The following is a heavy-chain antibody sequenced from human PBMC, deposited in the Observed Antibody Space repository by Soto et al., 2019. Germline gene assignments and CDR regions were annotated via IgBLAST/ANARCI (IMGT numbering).Heavy chain of an antibody. CDR1: GGSISSGDYY. Sequence: QVQLQESGPGLVKPSQTLSLTCTVSGGSISSGDYYWSWIRQPPGKGLEWIGYIYYSGSTYYNPSLKSRVTISVDTSKNQFSLKLSSVTAADTAVYYCARGEGNYDSSGYSYYYYYGMDVCGQGTTVTVSS. D-gene: IGHD3-22*01. V-gene: IGHV4-30-4*01. CDR2: IYYSGST. CDR3: ARGEGNYDSSGYSYYYYYGMDV. J-gene: IGHJ6*02.